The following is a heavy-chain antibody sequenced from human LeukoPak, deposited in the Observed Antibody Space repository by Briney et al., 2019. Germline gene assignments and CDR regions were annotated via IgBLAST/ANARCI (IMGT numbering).Heavy chain of an antibody. CDR2: ISSSSSTI. D-gene: IGHD3-22*01. Sequence: GGSLRLSCAASGFTFSSYSMNWVRQAPGKGLEWVSYISSSSSTIYYADSVKGRLTISRDDSKNTLYLQMDSLRAEDTALYYCARDTGRVTLIVVGHFDYWGQGTLVTVSS. CDR1: GFTFSSYS. CDR3: ARDTGRVTLIVVGHFDY. J-gene: IGHJ4*02. V-gene: IGHV3-48*01.